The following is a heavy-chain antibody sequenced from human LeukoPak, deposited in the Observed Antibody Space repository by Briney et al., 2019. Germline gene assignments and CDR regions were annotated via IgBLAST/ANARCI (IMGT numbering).Heavy chain of an antibody. J-gene: IGHJ3*02. Sequence: SETLSLTCTVSGGSINSNYWSWIRQPAGKGLEWIGRIYTSGSTNYNPSLKSRVTMSVDTSKNQFSLKLNSVTAADTAVYYCAKSNGYGLVDIWGQGTMVTVSS. CDR1: GGSINSNY. CDR2: IYTSGST. CDR3: AKSNGYGLVDI. V-gene: IGHV4-4*07. D-gene: IGHD3-10*01.